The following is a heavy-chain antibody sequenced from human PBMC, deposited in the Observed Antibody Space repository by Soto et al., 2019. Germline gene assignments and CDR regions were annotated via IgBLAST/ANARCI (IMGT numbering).Heavy chain of an antibody. D-gene: IGHD6-19*01. CDR3: AKGASSGWYTAWFDP. CDR1: GFTFDDYA. Sequence: EVQLVESGGGLVQPGRSLRLSYAASGFTFDDYAMHWVRQAPGKGLEWVSGISWNSGSIGYADSVKGRFTISRDNAKNSLYLQMNSLRAEDTALYYCAKGASSGWYTAWFDPWGQGTLVTVSS. V-gene: IGHV3-9*01. J-gene: IGHJ5*02. CDR2: ISWNSGSI.